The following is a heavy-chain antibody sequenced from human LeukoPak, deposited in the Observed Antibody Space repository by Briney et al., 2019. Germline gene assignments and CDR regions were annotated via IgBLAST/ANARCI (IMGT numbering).Heavy chain of an antibody. D-gene: IGHD3-10*02. CDR2: ISNGGSPT. CDR3: TRENCVPDS. Sequence: GGSLRLSCVASGYTFSPYWMSWVRQTPGKGLEWVASISNGGSPTYYVDSVRGRFTISRDDAKNSLFLYMNSLRADDTAVYYCTRENCVPDSWGQGTLVTVSS. CDR1: GYTFSPYW. V-gene: IGHV3-7*03. J-gene: IGHJ5*02.